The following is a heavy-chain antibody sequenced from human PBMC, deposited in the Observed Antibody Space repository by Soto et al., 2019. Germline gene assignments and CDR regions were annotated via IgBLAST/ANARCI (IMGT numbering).Heavy chain of an antibody. CDR1: GGTFSSYA. Sequence: QVQLVQSGAEVKKPGSSVKVSCKASGGTFSSYAISWVRQAPGQGPEWMGGIIPIFGTANYAQKFQGRVTITADESTSTAYMELSSLRSEDTAVYYCSIVLVPAAAPELYYYYGMDVWGQGTTVTVSS. V-gene: IGHV1-69*12. CDR3: SIVLVPAAAPELYYYYGMDV. CDR2: IIPIFGTA. J-gene: IGHJ6*02. D-gene: IGHD2-2*01.